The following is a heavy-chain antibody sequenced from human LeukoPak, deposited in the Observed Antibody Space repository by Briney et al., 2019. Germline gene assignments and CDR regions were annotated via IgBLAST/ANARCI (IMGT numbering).Heavy chain of an antibody. CDR1: GYTFTSYY. V-gene: IGHV1-46*01. J-gene: IGHJ4*02. CDR2: INPSGGST. Sequence: ASVKVSCKASGYTFTSYYMHRVRQAPGQGLEWMGIINPSGGSTSYAQKFQGRVTMTRDTSTSTVYMELSSLRSEDTAVYYCAREVRDVEMATMAGFDYWGQGTLVTVSS. CDR3: AREVRDVEMATMAGFDY. D-gene: IGHD5-24*01.